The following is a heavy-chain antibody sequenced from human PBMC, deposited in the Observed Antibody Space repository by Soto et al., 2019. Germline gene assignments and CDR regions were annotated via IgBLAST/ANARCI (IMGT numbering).Heavy chain of an antibody. V-gene: IGHV3-23*01. J-gene: IGHJ4*02. CDR3: ACHGGYFY. D-gene: IGHD4-17*01. Sequence: EVQLSESGGGLVQPGGSMRLSCAATGFTLRTNGLSWVRQAPGKGLEWVSSFSGSGDDTWYAASLKGRFTLSRDNSKNPPYLPMNSLRAEDTAIYYCACHGGYFYWGQGSLVTVSS. CDR2: FSGSGDDT. CDR1: GFTLRTNG.